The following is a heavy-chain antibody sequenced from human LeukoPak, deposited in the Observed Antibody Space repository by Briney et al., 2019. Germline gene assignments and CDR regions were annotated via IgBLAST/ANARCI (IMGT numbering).Heavy chain of an antibody. CDR2: IYYSGST. CDR1: GGSISSYY. D-gene: IGHD1-26*01. V-gene: IGHV4-59*12. J-gene: IGHJ4*02. Sequence: SETLSLTCTVSGGSISSYYWSWIRQPPGKGLEWIGYIYYSGSTNYNPSLKSRVTISVDTSKNQFSLKLSSVTAADTAVYYCARGRWALIVGATHFDYWGQGTLVTVSS. CDR3: ARGRWALIVGATHFDY.